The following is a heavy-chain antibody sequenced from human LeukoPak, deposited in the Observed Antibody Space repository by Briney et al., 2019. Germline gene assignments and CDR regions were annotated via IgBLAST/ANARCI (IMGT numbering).Heavy chain of an antibody. V-gene: IGHV3-23*01. CDR1: GFTFSSYA. D-gene: IGHD6-13*01. J-gene: IGHJ6*02. CDR3: ARGSIAAAGTYYYYGMDV. CDR2: ISGSGGST. Sequence: PGGSLRLSCAASGFTFSSYAMSWVRQAPGKGLEWVSAISGSGGSTYYADSVKGRFTISRDNSKNTLYLQMNSLRAEDTAVYYCARGSIAAAGTYYYYGMDVWGQGTTVTVSS.